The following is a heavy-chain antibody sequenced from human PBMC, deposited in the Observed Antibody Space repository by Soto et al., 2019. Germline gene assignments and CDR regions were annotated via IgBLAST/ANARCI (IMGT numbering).Heavy chain of an antibody. CDR3: ARGDSNYPNYYYYGMDV. J-gene: IGHJ6*02. Sequence: QVQLVQSGAEVKKPGASVKVSCKASGFTFRSYGIMWVRQAPGQGLEWMGWISGYNGDTHYAQKFQGRVTMTTETSTSRAYMELRSLRSDDTGVYYCARGDSNYPNYYYYGMDVWGQGTTVTVSS. CDR2: ISGYNGDT. V-gene: IGHV1-18*01. CDR1: GFTFRSYG. D-gene: IGHD4-4*01.